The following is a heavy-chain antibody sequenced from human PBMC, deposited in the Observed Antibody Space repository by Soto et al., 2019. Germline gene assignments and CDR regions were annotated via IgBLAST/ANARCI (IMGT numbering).Heavy chain of an antibody. CDR2: IWHDGSNK. CDR3: ARDQGYYGSGSQDY. D-gene: IGHD3-10*01. V-gene: IGHV3-33*01. CDR1: GLTFSSYG. J-gene: IGHJ4*02. Sequence: PGGSLRLSCAASGLTFSSYGMHWVRQAPGKGLEWVAVIWHDGSNKYYADSVKGRFTISRDNSKNTLYLQMNSLRAEDTAVYYCARDQGYYGSGSQDYWGQGTLVTVSS.